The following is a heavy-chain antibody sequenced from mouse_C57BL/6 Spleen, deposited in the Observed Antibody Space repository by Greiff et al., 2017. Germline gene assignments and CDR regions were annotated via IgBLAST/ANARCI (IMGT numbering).Heavy chain of an antibody. CDR3: ARRVDGYYDAMDY. CDR2: IYPGDGDT. J-gene: IGHJ4*01. Sequence: QVTLKVSGPELVKPGASVKISCKASGYAFSSSWMNWVKQRPGKGLEWIGRIYPGDGDTNYNGKFKGKATLTADNSSSTAYLQLSSLSSEDSAVYFCARRVDGYYDAMDYWGQGTSVTVSS. D-gene: IGHD2-3*01. V-gene: IGHV1-82*01. CDR1: GYAFSSSW.